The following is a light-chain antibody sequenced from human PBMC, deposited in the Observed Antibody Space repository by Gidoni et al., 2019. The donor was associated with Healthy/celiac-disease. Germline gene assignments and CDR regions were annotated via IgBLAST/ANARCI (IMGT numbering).Light chain of an antibody. CDR3: QSADSSGTFHV. J-gene: IGLJ1*01. CDR2: KDS. CDR1: ALPKQY. V-gene: IGLV3-25*02. Sequence: SYALPPPPSVSVSPGQTARITCSGDALPKQYAYWYQQKPGQAPVLVIYKDSERPSGIPERFSGSSSGTTVTLTISGVQAEDEADYYCQSADSSGTFHVFGTGTKVTVL.